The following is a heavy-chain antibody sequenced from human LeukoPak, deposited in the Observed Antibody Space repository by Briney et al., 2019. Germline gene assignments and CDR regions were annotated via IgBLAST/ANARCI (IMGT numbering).Heavy chain of an antibody. CDR1: GYTLTELS. Sequence: ASVKVSCKVSGYTLTELSMHWVRRAPGKGLEWMGGFDPEDGETIYAQKFQGRVTMTEDTSTDTAYMELSSLRSEDTAVYYCATGRAAAISAYYYYGMDVWGQGTTVTVSS. J-gene: IGHJ6*02. CDR3: ATGRAAAISAYYYYGMDV. V-gene: IGHV1-24*01. CDR2: FDPEDGET. D-gene: IGHD2-2*02.